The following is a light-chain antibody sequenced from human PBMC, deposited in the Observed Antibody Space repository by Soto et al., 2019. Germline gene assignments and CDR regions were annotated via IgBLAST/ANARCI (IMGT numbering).Light chain of an antibody. V-gene: IGKV3-20*01. Sequence: DIVLTQSPGTLSLSPGERATLSCRASQSVSSSYLAWYQQKPGQAPRLLIYGASSRAPGIPDRFSGSGSGTDFTLTISRLEPEDFAVYYCQQYCSSPTFGQGTKVEIK. CDR2: GAS. CDR1: QSVSSSY. J-gene: IGKJ1*01. CDR3: QQYCSSPT.